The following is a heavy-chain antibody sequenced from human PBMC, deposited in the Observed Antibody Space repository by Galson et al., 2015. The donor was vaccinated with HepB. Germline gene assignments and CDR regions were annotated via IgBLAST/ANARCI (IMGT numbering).Heavy chain of an antibody. CDR2: ISGSGQKT. CDR1: GFRFNTYA. J-gene: IGHJ4*02. Sequence: SLRLSCAASGFRFNTYAMSWVRQAPGKGLEWVSGISGSGQKTEYADSVKGRLTISRDNFRNMLYLQINSLRPEVTAVYYCAKDDVKVSSTGYFDHWGQGTLVSDS. CDR3: AKDDVKVSSTGYFDH. V-gene: IGHV3-23*01. D-gene: IGHD2/OR15-2a*01.